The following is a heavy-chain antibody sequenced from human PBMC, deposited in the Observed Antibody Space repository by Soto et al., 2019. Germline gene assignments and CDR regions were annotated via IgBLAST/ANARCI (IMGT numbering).Heavy chain of an antibody. D-gene: IGHD3-10*01. Sequence: EVQLLESGGGLVQPGGSLRHSCAASGFTFSSYAMSWVRQAPGKGLEWVSAISGSGGSTYYADSVKGRFTISRDNSKNTLYLQMNSLRAEDTAVYYCAKGGVIIPYGMDVWGQGTTVTVSS. CDR2: ISGSGGST. CDR3: AKGGVIIPYGMDV. J-gene: IGHJ6*02. CDR1: GFTFSSYA. V-gene: IGHV3-23*01.